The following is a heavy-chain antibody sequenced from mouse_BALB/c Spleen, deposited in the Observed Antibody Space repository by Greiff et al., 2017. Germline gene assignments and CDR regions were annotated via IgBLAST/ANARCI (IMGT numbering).Heavy chain of an antibody. D-gene: IGHD1-2*01. V-gene: IGHV5-9-3*01. J-gene: IGHJ2*01. Sequence: EVMLVESGGGLVKPGGSLKLSCAASGFTFSSYAMSWVRQTPEKRLEWVATISSGGSYTYYPDSVKGRFTISRDNAKNTLYLQMSSLRSEDTAMYYCARQGYGYVRYFDYWGQGTTLTVSS. CDR1: GFTFSSYA. CDR3: ARQGYGYVRYFDY. CDR2: ISSGGSYT.